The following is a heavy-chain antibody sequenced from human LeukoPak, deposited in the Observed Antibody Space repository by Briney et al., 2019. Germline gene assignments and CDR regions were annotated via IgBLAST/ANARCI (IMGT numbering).Heavy chain of an antibody. CDR3: ARHRAYSSSSPFDY. D-gene: IGHD6-6*01. CDR1: GGSISSLY. CDR2: IYYTGST. Sequence: SETLSLTCSVSGGSISSLYWSWIRQPPGKGLEWIGYIYYTGSTNYNLSLKSRVTMFVDMSKNQFSLRLSSVTAADTAVYYCARHRAYSSSSPFDYWGQGTLVTVSS. V-gene: IGHV4-59*08. J-gene: IGHJ4*02.